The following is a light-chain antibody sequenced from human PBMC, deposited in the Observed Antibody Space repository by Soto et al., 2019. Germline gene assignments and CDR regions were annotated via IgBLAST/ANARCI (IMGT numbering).Light chain of an antibody. V-gene: IGLV1-51*01. CDR1: RSNVGENY. CDR3: GTWDNSLSAGL. CDR2: DDV. J-gene: IGLJ1*01. Sequence: QSVLTQTPSVSAAPGKRVTISCSGSRSNVGENYVSWYQQFPGTAPQLVIYDDVKRSPGIPDRFSASKSGTSATLAITGLQTGDEADYYCGTWDNSLSAGLFGTGTKLTVL.